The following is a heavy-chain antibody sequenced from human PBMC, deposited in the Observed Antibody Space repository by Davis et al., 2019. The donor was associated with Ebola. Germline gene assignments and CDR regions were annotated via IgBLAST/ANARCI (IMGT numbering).Heavy chain of an antibody. Sequence: PSETLSLTCTVSGGSISSYYWSWIRQPPGKGLEWIGYIYYSGSTNYNPSLKSRVTISVDTSKNQFSLKLSSVTAADTAVYYCARGGATGTTRDFDYWGQGTLVTVSS. CDR1: GGSISSYY. CDR2: IYYSGST. V-gene: IGHV4-59*01. CDR3: ARGGATGTTRDFDY. J-gene: IGHJ4*02. D-gene: IGHD1-1*01.